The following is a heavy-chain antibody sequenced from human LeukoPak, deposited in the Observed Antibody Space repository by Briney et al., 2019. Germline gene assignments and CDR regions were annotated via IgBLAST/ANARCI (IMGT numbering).Heavy chain of an antibody. D-gene: IGHD3-10*01. V-gene: IGHV1-46*01. Sequence: ASVKDSCKASGYTFTIYYIHWVRQAPGEGVEWMGLINPSGGSTNYAQKFQGRVTMTSDTSTSTVYMELSSLRSEDTAVYYCARGPRITLIRGGQWYYYMDVWGKGTTVTISS. CDR1: GYTFTIYY. CDR2: INPSGGST. J-gene: IGHJ6*03. CDR3: ARGPRITLIRGGQWYYYMDV.